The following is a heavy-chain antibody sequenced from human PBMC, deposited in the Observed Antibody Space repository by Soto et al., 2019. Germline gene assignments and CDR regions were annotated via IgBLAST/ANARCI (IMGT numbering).Heavy chain of an antibody. CDR1: GFTFSSYW. Sequence: GGSLRLSCAASGFTFSSYWMSWVRQAPGKGLEWVANIKQDGSEKYYVDSVKGRFTISRDNAKNSLYLQMNSLRAEDTAVYYCARYSPLSMMVATQASYDYWGQGTLVTVSS. D-gene: IGHD5-12*01. J-gene: IGHJ4*02. CDR3: ARYSPLSMMVATQASYDY. V-gene: IGHV3-7*01. CDR2: IKQDGSEK.